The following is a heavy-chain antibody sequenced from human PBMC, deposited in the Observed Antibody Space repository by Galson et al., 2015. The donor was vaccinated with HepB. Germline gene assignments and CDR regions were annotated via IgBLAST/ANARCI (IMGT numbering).Heavy chain of an antibody. D-gene: IGHD5-12*01. V-gene: IGHV3-11*01. Sequence: SLRLSCAASGFTFSDYFMSWIRQAPGKGLEWISYISTFGNTRYYADSVKGRFTISRDNAKNSLYLQMNSLSADDTAVYYCARSIVDTTLFDNWGQGTLVTVSS. CDR2: ISTFGNTR. J-gene: IGHJ4*02. CDR3: ARSIVDTTLFDN. CDR1: GFTFSDYF.